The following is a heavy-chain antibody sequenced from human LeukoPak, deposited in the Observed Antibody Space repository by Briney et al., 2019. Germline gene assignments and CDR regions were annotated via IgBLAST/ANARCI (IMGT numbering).Heavy chain of an antibody. CDR2: ISYGGNTK. D-gene: IGHD6-19*01. V-gene: IGHV3-30*18. Sequence: GGSLRLSCEASGFTFSDYGMHWIRQAPGKGLEWVAVISYGGNTKYYGDSVKGRFTISRDNSKNTLDLQMNSLRAEDTAVYYCAKDRGSSGWYNWFDPWGQGTLVTVSS. CDR1: GFTFSDYG. J-gene: IGHJ5*02. CDR3: AKDRGSSGWYNWFDP.